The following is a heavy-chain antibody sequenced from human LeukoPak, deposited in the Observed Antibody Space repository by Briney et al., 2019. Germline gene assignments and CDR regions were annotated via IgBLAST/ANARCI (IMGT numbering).Heavy chain of an antibody. V-gene: IGHV4-34*01. J-gene: IGHJ4*02. D-gene: IGHD5-12*01. CDR3: ARRVATIGGRLDY. CDR1: GGSFSGYY. CDR2: INHSGST. Sequence: SETLSLTCAVYGGSFSGYYWSWIRQPPGKGLEWIGEINHSGSTNYNPSLKSRVTISVDTSKNQFSLKLSSVTAADTAVYYCARRVATIGGRLDYWGQGTLVTVSS.